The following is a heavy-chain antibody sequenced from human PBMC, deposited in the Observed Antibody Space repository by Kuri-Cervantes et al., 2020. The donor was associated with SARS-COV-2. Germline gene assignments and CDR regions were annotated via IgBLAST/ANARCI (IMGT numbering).Heavy chain of an antibody. D-gene: IGHD5-12*01. Sequence: SETLSLTCTVSGCSISSSSYYWGWIRQPRGKGLEWIGSIYYSGSTYYNPSLKRRVTISVDTSKNQFPLKLSSVTAADTAVYYCATVARGAIVATIREGFDYWGQGTLVTVSS. J-gene: IGHJ4*02. CDR2: IYYSGST. V-gene: IGHV4-39*01. CDR3: ATVARGAIVATIREGFDY. CDR1: GCSISSSSYY.